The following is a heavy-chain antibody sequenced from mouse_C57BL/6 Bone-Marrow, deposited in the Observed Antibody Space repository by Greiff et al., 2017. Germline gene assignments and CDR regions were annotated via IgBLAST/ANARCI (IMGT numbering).Heavy chain of an antibody. V-gene: IGHV5-9*01. CDR2: ISGGGGNT. J-gene: IGHJ4*01. D-gene: IGHD2-1*01. Sequence: EVQLVESGGGLVKPGGSLKLSCAASGFTFSSYTMSWVRQTPEKRLEWVATISGGGGNTYYPDSVKGRFTISRDNAKNTLYLQMSSLRSEDTALYYCARRGSTMVTTWAMDYWGQGTSVTVSS. CDR1: GFTFSSYT. CDR3: ARRGSTMVTTWAMDY.